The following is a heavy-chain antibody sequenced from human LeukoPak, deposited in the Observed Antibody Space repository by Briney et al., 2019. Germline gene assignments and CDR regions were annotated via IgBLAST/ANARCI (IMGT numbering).Heavy chain of an antibody. V-gene: IGHV3-30*02. Sequence: GGSLRLSCAASGFIFSNYGMHWVRQAPCKGLQWVAFIRFDGRNEFYAESMKGRFTISRDNFKNTVYLQMKTLTLEDTAVYYCAKDGGRDSGYGYSPGVLDIWGQGTMVTVSS. J-gene: IGHJ3*02. CDR2: IRFDGRNE. CDR3: AKDGGRDSGYGYSPGVLDI. D-gene: IGHD5-12*01. CDR1: GFIFSNYG.